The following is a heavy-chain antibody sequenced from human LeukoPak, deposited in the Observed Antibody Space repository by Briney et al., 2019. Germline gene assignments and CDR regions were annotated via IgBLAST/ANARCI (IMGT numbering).Heavy chain of an antibody. D-gene: IGHD2-2*02. CDR2: ISGSGGST. V-gene: IGHV3-23*01. CDR1: GFTFSSYA. Sequence: GGSLRLSCAASGFTFSSYAISWVRQAPGKGLEWVSAISGSGGSTYYADSVKGRFTISRDNSKNTLYLQMNSLRADDTAVYYCAKAGYCSSTSCYIEGFDYWGQGTLVTVSS. J-gene: IGHJ4*02. CDR3: AKAGYCSSTSCYIEGFDY.